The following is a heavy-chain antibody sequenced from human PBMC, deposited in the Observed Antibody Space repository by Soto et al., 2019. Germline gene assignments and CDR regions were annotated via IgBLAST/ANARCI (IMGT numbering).Heavy chain of an antibody. CDR2: INWNSGSI. D-gene: IGHD6-13*01. CDR3: VKDESINWYSGHFRH. V-gene: IGHV3-9*01. Sequence: SCAASGFTFDYYAMHWVRQVPGKGLEWVSGINWNSGSIGYGDSVKGRFAISRDNAKNSLHLQMNSLSAEDTAFYYCVKDESINWYSGHFRHWGQGTLVTVSS. CDR1: GFTFDYYA. J-gene: IGHJ1*01.